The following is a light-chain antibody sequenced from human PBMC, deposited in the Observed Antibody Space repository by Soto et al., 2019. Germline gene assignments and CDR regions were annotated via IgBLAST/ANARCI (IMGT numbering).Light chain of an antibody. CDR2: SAT. CDR1: QDIIKD. Sequence: AIPMTQSPTSLSASVGDRVIITCRASQDIIKDLGWYQQKPGKAPKFLIYSATSTQSGVPSTFSGSGFGTDFTLTISSLQPEDFATYYCLQDHDYPRTFGQGTKVEF. J-gene: IGKJ1*01. CDR3: LQDHDYPRT. V-gene: IGKV1-6*01.